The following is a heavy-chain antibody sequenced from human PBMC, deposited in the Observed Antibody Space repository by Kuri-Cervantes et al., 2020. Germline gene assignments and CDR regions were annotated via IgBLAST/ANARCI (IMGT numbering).Heavy chain of an antibody. Sequence: SETLSLTCTVSGGSISSYYWSWIRQPPGKGLEWIGCIYYSGSTNYNPSLKSRVTISVDTSKNQFSLKLSSVTAAGTAVYYCARHGEWFDYWGQGTLVTVSS. CDR2: IYYSGST. CDR3: ARHGEWFDY. J-gene: IGHJ4*02. D-gene: IGHD3-10*01. CDR1: GGSISSYY. V-gene: IGHV4-59*01.